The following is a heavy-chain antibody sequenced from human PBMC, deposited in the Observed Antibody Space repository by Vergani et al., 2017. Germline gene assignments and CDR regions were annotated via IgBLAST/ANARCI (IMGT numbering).Heavy chain of an antibody. CDR2: ISSSSRYI. CDR3: ARDPGGSCV. D-gene: IGHD2-15*01. J-gene: IGHJ6*04. CDR1: GFTFSDYY. V-gene: IGHV3-11*06. Sequence: QVQLVESGGGLVKPGGSLRIFCAASGFTFSDYYMNWVRPAPGKGLEWVSFISSSSRYIYYADSVKGRFTIYRDNAKNSLYLQMDSLRAEDTAVYYCARDPGGSCVWGKGTTVTVSS.